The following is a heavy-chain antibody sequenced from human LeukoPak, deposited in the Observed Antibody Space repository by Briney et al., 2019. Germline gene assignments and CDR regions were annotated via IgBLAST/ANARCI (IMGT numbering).Heavy chain of an antibody. J-gene: IGHJ6*02. V-gene: IGHV3-49*04. CDR2: IRSKAYGGTT. Sequence: GGSLRLSCTASGFTFGDYAMSWVRQAPGKGLEWVGFIRSKAYGGTTEYAASVKGGFTISRDDSKSIAYLQMNSLKTEDTAVYYCTRAIGSTGPEYYYGMDVWGQGTTVTVSS. CDR1: GFTFGDYA. D-gene: IGHD3-10*01. CDR3: TRAIGSTGPEYYYGMDV.